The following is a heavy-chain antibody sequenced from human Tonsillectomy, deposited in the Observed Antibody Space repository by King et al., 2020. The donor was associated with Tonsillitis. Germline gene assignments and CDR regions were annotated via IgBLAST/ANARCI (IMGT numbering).Heavy chain of an antibody. D-gene: IGHD6-13*01. CDR3: AGDGAPGIAAAGTSFDY. CDR2: INQDGSEK. Sequence: VQLVESGGGLVQPGGSLRLSCAASGFTFSRNWMNWVRQAPGKGLEWVASINQDGSEKYYVDSVKGRFTISRDNAKNSLYLQMNSLRAEDTAVYYCAGDGAPGIAAAGTSFDYWGQGTLVTVSS. J-gene: IGHJ4*02. V-gene: IGHV3-7*01. CDR1: GFTFSRNW.